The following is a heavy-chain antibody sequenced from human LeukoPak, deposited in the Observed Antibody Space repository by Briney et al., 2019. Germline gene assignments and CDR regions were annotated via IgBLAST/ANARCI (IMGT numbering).Heavy chain of an antibody. J-gene: IGHJ3*02. CDR1: GYTFTSYG. CDR3: ARPYEGGDFHDAFDI. Sequence: ASVKVSCKASGYTFTSYGISWVRQAPGQGLEWMGWISAYNGNTNYAQKLQGRVTMTTDTSTSTAYMELRSLRSGDTAVYYCARPYEGGDFHDAFDIWGQGTMVTVSS. D-gene: IGHD3-3*01. V-gene: IGHV1-18*01. CDR2: ISAYNGNT.